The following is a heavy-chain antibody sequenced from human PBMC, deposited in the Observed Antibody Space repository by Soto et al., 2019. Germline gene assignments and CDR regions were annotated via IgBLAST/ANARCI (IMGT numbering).Heavy chain of an antibody. CDR1: CYTFTSYG. CDR3: ARVVVIEVYYYGMDV. J-gene: IGHJ6*04. V-gene: IGHV1-18*01. D-gene: IGHD3-22*01. Sequence: SFKVSCKASCYTFTSYGISWVRQAPGQGLEWMGWISAYNGNTNYAQKLQGRVTMTTDTSTSTAYMELRSLRSDDTAVYYCARVVVIEVYYYGMDVCGKGTTVTVSA. CDR2: ISAYNGNT.